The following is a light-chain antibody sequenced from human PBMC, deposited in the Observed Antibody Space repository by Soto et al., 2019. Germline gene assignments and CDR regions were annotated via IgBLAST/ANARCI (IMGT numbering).Light chain of an antibody. CDR3: QQLNTHPLT. J-gene: IGKJ4*01. Sequence: IQLTQSPSSLSASVGDRVTITCRASQGISSFLAWYQQKPGKGPKLLIYGASTLQSGVPLRFSGSGSGTDFTLTISSLQPEDFATYYCQQLNTHPLTFGGGTKVEIK. CDR1: QGISSF. V-gene: IGKV1-9*01. CDR2: GAS.